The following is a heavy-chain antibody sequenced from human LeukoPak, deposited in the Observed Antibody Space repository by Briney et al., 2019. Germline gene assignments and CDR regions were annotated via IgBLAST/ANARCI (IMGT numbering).Heavy chain of an antibody. CDR1: GGSISSYY. Sequence: PSETLSFTCTVSGGSISSYYWSWIRQPPGKGLEWIGYIYYSGSTNYNPSLKSRVTISVDTSKNQFSLKLSSVTAADTAVYYCARVYGSGSKEGNWFDPWGQGTLVTVSS. D-gene: IGHD3-10*01. V-gene: IGHV4-59*01. CDR3: ARVYGSGSKEGNWFDP. CDR2: IYYSGST. J-gene: IGHJ5*02.